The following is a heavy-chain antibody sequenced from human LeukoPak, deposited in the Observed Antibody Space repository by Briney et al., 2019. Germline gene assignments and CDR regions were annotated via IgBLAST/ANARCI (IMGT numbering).Heavy chain of an antibody. V-gene: IGHV3-48*04. J-gene: IGHJ4*02. CDR1: GFTFSSYS. CDR3: ARESGYYSSTFDY. CDR2: ISSSSSTI. D-gene: IGHD3-22*01. Sequence: PGGSLRLSCAASGFTFSSYSMNWVRQAPGKGPEWVSYISSSSSTIYYADSVKGRFTISRDNAKNSLYLQMNSLRAEDTAVYYCARESGYYSSTFDYWGQGTLVTVSS.